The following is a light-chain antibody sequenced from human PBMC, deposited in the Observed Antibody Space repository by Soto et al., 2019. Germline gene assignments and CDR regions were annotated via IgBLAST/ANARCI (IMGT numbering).Light chain of an antibody. CDR1: SSDVGGYNY. CDR3: SSYTSSSTPYV. V-gene: IGLV2-14*01. Sequence: QSALTQPASVSGSPGQSITISCTGTSSDVGGYNYVSWYQQHPGKAPKLMIYEVSNRPSGVSNRFPGSKSGNTASLTISGLHAEDEADYYCSSYTSSSTPYVFGTGTKLTVL. J-gene: IGLJ1*01. CDR2: EVS.